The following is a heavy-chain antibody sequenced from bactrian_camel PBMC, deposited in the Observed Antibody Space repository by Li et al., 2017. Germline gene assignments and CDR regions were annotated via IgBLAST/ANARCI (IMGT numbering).Heavy chain of an antibody. D-gene: IGHD3*01. CDR3: AADRGYGLDCDDASGY. CDR1: GFTFDDHD. V-gene: IGHV3S60*01. J-gene: IGHJ6*01. Sequence: HVQLVESGGGLVQPGGSLTLSCAASGFTFDDHDMGWFRQAHGDGCELVSTICSERSTYYADSVKGRFTISRDNAKKAVYLEMNSLKPEDTGVYYCAADRGYGLDCDDASGYWGQGTQVTVS. CDR2: ICSERST.